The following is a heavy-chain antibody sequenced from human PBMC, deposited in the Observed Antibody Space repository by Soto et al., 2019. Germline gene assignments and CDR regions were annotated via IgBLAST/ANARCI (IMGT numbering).Heavy chain of an antibody. V-gene: IGHV4-61*01. CDR1: GGSVSSGSYY. CDR3: ARGAFPVPAAISDY. CDR2: IYYSGGT. J-gene: IGHJ4*02. D-gene: IGHD2-2*01. Sequence: QVQLQESGPGLVKPSETLSLTCTVSGGSVSSGSYYWSWIRQPPGKGLEWIGYIYYSGGTTYNPSLKIRITISVDTSKNLFSLKLSSVTAADTAVYYCARGAFPVPAAISDYWGQGTLVTVSS.